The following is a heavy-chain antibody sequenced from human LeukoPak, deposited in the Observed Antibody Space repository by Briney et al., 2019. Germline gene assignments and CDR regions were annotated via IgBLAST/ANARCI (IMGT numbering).Heavy chain of an antibody. CDR1: GYTFTGYY. CDR3: ARKPPYSGSRLDFDY. J-gene: IGHJ4*02. Sequence: GASVKVSCKASGYTFTGYYMHWVRQAPGQGLEWMGWINPNSGGTNYAQKFQDRVTMTRDTSISTAYMELSRLRSDDTAVYHCARKPPYSGSRLDFDYWGQGTLVTVSS. D-gene: IGHD1-26*01. V-gene: IGHV1-2*02. CDR2: INPNSGGT.